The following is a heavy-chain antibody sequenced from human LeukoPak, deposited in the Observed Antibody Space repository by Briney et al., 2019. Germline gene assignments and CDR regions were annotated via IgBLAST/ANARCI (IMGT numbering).Heavy chain of an antibody. D-gene: IGHD3-10*01. CDR3: AREGGWFGGLTHDARFDY. CDR2: IWYDGSDK. J-gene: IGHJ4*02. Sequence: PGRSLRLSCAASGFTFSSYGMHWVRQAPGKGLEWVALIWYDGSDKYYADSVKGRFTISRDNSKNMLYLQMNSLRAEDTAVYYCAREGGWFGGLTHDARFDYWGQGTLVTVSS. CDR1: GFTFSSYG. V-gene: IGHV3-33*01.